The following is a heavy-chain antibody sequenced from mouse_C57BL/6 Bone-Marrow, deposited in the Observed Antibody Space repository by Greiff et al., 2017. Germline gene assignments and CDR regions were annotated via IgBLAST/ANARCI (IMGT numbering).Heavy chain of an antibody. V-gene: IGHV2-9-1*01. CDR1: GFSLTSYA. D-gene: IGHD4-1*01. J-gene: IGHJ4*01. CDR3: ARNRLGHAMDY. CDR2: IWTGGGT. Sequence: VMLVESGPGLVAPSQSLSITCTVSGFSLTSYAISWVRQPPGKGLEWLGVIWTGGGTNYTSALKSRLSISKANSKMQGFLKMNSLQTDDTARYYCARNRLGHAMDYWGQGTSGTVSS.